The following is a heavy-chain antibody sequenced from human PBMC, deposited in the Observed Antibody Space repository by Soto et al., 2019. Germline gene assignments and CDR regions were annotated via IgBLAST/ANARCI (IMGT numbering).Heavy chain of an antibody. D-gene: IGHD3-3*01. J-gene: IGHJ3*02. CDR1: GYTFTSYY. CDR3: ARDYSRDFWSGYYNPAFDI. V-gene: IGHV1-46*01. CDR2: INPSGGST. Sequence: ASVKVSCKASGYTFTSYYMHWVRQAPGQGLEWMGIINPSGGSTSYAQKIQGRVTMTRDTSTSTVYMELSSLRSEDMAVYYCARDYSRDFWSGYYNPAFDIWGQGTMVTVSS.